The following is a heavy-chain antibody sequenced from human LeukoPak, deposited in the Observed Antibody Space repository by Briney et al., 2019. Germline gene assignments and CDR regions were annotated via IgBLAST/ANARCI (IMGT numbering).Heavy chain of an antibody. Sequence: GASVKVSCKASGYTFTSYGISWVRQAPGQGLEWMGWISAYNGNTKYAQKVQGRVTMTTDTSTSTAYMELRSLRSDDTAVYYCARALSYSSSWSRLGFDIWGQGTMVTVSS. CDR1: GYTFTSYG. CDR3: ARALSYSSSWSRLGFDI. V-gene: IGHV1-18*01. D-gene: IGHD6-13*01. CDR2: ISAYNGNT. J-gene: IGHJ3*02.